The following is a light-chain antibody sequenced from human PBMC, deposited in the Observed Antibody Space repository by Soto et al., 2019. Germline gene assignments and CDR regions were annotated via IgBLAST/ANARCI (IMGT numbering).Light chain of an antibody. V-gene: IGLV2-8*01. Sequence: QSVLTQPPSASGSPGQSVTISCTGTSSDVGAYNYVSWYQQHPGKAPKVMIYEVSKRPSGVPDRFSGSKSGNTASLTVSGLQAEDEAEYYCSSYAGTNRVFXTGTKGTVL. J-gene: IGLJ1*01. CDR2: EVS. CDR3: SSYAGTNRV. CDR1: SSDVGAYNY.